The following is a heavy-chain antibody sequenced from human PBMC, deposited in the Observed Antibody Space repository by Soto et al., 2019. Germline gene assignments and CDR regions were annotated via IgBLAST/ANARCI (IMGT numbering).Heavy chain of an antibody. CDR1: GCSISSGGYY. Sequence: PSETLSLTCTVSGCSISSGGYYWSWIRQHPGKGLEWIGYIYYSGSTYYNPSLKSRVTISVDTSKNQFSLKLSSVTAADTAVYYCARKGIVATTGASGFDIWGQGTMVTVSS. CDR2: IYYSGST. V-gene: IGHV4-31*03. D-gene: IGHD5-12*01. CDR3: ARKGIVATTGASGFDI. J-gene: IGHJ3*02.